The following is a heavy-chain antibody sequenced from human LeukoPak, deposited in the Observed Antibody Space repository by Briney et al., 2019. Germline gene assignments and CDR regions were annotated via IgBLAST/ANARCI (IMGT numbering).Heavy chain of an antibody. V-gene: IGHV1-2*02. Sequence: ASVKVSCKASGYIFTGYYMHWVRQAPGQGLEWMGWINPNSGGTNYAQKFQGRVTMTRDTSISTAYMELSRLRSDDTAVYYCARPDRDIVVVVAADDAFDIWGQGTMVTVSS. J-gene: IGHJ3*02. D-gene: IGHD2-15*01. CDR1: GYIFTGYY. CDR3: ARPDRDIVVVVAADDAFDI. CDR2: INPNSGGT.